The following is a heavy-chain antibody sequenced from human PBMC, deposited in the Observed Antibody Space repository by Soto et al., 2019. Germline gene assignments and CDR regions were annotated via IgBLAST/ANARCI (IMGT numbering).Heavy chain of an antibody. V-gene: IGHV3-33*01. CDR1: GFTFSSYG. Sequence: QVQLVESGGGVVKPGRSLRLSCAASGFTFSSYGMHWVRQAPGKGLEWVAVIWYDGSNKYYADSVKGRFTISRDNSKNTLYLQMNSLRAEDTAVYYCARVSGYYYGMDVWGQGTTVTVSS. CDR3: ARVSGYYYGMDV. CDR2: IWYDGSNK. J-gene: IGHJ6*02.